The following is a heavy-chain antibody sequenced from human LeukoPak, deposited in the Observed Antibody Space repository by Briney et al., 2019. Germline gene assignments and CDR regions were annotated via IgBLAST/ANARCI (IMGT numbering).Heavy chain of an antibody. CDR1: AYTFTSYG. D-gene: IGHD3-10*01. Sequence: ASVKVSCKASAYTFTSYGISWVRQAPGQGLEWMGWIGAHNGNTNYAQNLQGRVTTTTDTSTSTAYMELRSLISDDTAVYYCARGRLLWFGELLRPADYWGQGTLVTVSS. V-gene: IGHV1-18*01. J-gene: IGHJ4*02. CDR3: ARGRLLWFGELLRPADY. CDR2: IGAHNGNT.